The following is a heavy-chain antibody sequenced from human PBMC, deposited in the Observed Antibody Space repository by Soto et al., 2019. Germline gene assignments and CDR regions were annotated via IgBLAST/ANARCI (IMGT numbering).Heavy chain of an antibody. V-gene: IGHV4-59*01. Sequence: ASETLSLTCTVSGGSISSYYWSWIRQPPGKGLEWIGYIYYSGSTNYNPSLKSRVTISVDTSKNQFSLKLSSVTAADTAVYYCARVPGSHAFDIWGQGTMVTVSS. J-gene: IGHJ3*02. CDR1: GGSISSYY. CDR3: ARVPGSHAFDI. D-gene: IGHD3-10*01. CDR2: IYYSGST.